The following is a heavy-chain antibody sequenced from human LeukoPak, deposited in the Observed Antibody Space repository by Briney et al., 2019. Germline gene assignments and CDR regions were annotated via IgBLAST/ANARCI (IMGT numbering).Heavy chain of an antibody. CDR3: ARARSVGAPIGFDY. Sequence: GGSLRLSCAASGFTFSSYAMHWVRQAPGKGLEWVAVISDDGRHKYYADSVEGRFTISRDNSNNMLYMQMNSLRPEDTAVCYCARARSVGAPIGFDYWGQGTLVTVSS. J-gene: IGHJ4*02. CDR1: GFTFSSYA. D-gene: IGHD1-26*01. CDR2: ISDDGRHK. V-gene: IGHV3-30*04.